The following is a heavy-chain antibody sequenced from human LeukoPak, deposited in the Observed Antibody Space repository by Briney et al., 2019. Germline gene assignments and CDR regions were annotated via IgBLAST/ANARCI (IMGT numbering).Heavy chain of an antibody. V-gene: IGHV4-34*01. CDR2: INHSGST. CDR1: GGSFSGYY. J-gene: IGHJ4*02. Sequence: PSETLSLTCAVYGGSFSGYYWSWIRQPPGKGLEWIGEINHSGSTNYNPSLKSRVTISVDTSKNQFSLKLSSVTAADTAVYYCARESSSWYEFDYWGQGTLVTVSS. CDR3: ARESSSWYEFDY. D-gene: IGHD6-13*01.